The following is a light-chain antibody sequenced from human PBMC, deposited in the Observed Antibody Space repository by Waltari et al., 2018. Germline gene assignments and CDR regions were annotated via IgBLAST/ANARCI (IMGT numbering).Light chain of an antibody. CDR3: QQYYSYPPT. Sequence: AIRMIQPPSSSSASTPDRDTITCRASHGISSYLAWYQQKPGKAPKLLIYAASTLQSGVPSSFSGSGSGTDFTLTISCLQSEYFATYYCQQYYSYPPTFGGGTKVEIK. J-gene: IGKJ4*01. CDR2: AAS. CDR1: HGISSY. V-gene: IGKV1-8*01.